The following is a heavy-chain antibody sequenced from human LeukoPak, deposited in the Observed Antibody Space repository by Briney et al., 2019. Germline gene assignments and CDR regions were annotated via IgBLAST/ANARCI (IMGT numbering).Heavy chain of an antibody. V-gene: IGHV3-30*18. CDR1: GFTFSSYG. CDR3: AKYRLSFTMVRGSIDY. CDR2: ISYDGSSK. D-gene: IGHD3-10*01. Sequence: GGSLRLSCAASGFTFSSYGMHWVRQAPGKGLEWVAVISYDGSSKYYADSVKGRFTISRDNSKNTLYLQMNSLRAEDTAVYYCAKYRLSFTMVRGSIDYWGQGTLVTVSS. J-gene: IGHJ4*02.